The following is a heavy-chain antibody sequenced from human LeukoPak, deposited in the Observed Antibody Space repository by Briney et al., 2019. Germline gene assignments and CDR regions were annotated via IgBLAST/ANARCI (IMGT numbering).Heavy chain of an antibody. J-gene: IGHJ4*02. CDR3: APPPILTGCVN. CDR1: GFTFSSYG. V-gene: IGHV3-30*03. Sequence: GGSLRLSCAASGFTFSSYGMHWVRQAPGKGLEWVAVISYDGSNKYYADSVKGRFTISRDNSKNTLYLQMNSLRAEDTAVYYCAPPPILTGCVNWGQGTLVTVSS. D-gene: IGHD3-9*01. CDR2: ISYDGSNK.